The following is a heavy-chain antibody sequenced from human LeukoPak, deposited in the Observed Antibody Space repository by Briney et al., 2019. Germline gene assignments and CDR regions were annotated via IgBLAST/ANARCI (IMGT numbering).Heavy chain of an antibody. CDR1: GYTFTSYG. D-gene: IGHD3-10*01. CDR3: ARDQSGWFGELSPYGMDV. CDR2: ISAYNGNT. Sequence: ASVKVSCKASGYTFTSYGISWVRRAPGQGLEWMGWISAYNGNTNYAQKLQGRVTMTTDTPTSTAYMELRSLRSDDTAVYYCARDQSGWFGELSPYGMDVWGQGTTVTVSS. V-gene: IGHV1-18*01. J-gene: IGHJ6*02.